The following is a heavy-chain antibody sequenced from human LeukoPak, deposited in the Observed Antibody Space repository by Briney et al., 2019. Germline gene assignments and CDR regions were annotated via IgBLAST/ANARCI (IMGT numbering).Heavy chain of an antibody. J-gene: IGHJ4*02. V-gene: IGHV3-21*04. Sequence: KTGGSLRLSCAASGFTFSSYSMNWVRQPPGKGLEWVSSISSASTYISYADSVKGRFTISRDNAKNSLYLQMNSLRAEDTAVYYCAKDNPYTMIVVVITTGGFDYWGQGTLVTVSS. CDR2: ISSASTYI. D-gene: IGHD3-22*01. CDR3: AKDNPYTMIVVVITTGGFDY. CDR1: GFTFSSYS.